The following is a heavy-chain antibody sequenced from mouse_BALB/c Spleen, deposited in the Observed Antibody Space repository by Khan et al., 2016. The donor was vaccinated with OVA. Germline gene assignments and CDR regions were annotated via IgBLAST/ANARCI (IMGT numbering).Heavy chain of an antibody. J-gene: IGHJ2*01. CDR1: GYSFTGYF. Sequence: EVKLLVSGPELVRPGASVKISCTASGYSFTGYFMNWVMQSHGKSLEWIGRINPHIGETFYNQRFKDKATLTVDESSSTAHMELRSLSSEDSAVYYCTRIYRSDFDYWGQGTTLTVSS. CDR2: INPHIGET. V-gene: IGHV1-20*02. D-gene: IGHD6-1*01. CDR3: TRIYRSDFDY.